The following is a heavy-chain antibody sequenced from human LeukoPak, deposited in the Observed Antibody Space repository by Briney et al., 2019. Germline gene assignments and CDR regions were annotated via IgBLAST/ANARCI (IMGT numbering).Heavy chain of an antibody. CDR3: ARGGTTASDAFDI. CDR2: IIPIFGTA. CDR1: GGTFSSYT. J-gene: IGHJ3*02. V-gene: IGHV1-69*13. Sequence: SVKVSCKASGGTFSSYTISWVRQAPGQGLEWMGGIIPIFGTANYAQKFQGRVTVTADESASTAYMELSSLRSEDTAVYYCARGGTTASDAFDIWGQGTMVTVSS. D-gene: IGHD4-17*01.